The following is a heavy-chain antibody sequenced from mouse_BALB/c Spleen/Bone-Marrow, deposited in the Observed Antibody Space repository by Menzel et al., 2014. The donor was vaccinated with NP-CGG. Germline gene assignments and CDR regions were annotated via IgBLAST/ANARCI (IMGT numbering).Heavy chain of an antibody. Sequence: VQLKDSGAELVKPGASVKLSCTASGFNIKDTYMHWVKQRPEQGLEWIGRIDPANGNTKYDPKFQGKATITADTSSNTAYLQLSSLTSEDTAVYYCASYYYGSSLFAYWAQGTLVTVS. CDR2: IDPANGNT. CDR3: ASYYYGSSLFAY. J-gene: IGHJ3*01. V-gene: IGHV14-3*02. D-gene: IGHD1-1*01. CDR1: GFNIKDTY.